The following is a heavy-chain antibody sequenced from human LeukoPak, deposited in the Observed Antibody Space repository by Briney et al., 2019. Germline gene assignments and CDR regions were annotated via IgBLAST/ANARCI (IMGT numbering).Heavy chain of an antibody. CDR1: GGSISSYY. V-gene: IGHV4-59*12. CDR3: ARVEHGSSSWASFDY. D-gene: IGHD6-13*01. CDR2: IYYSGST. J-gene: IGHJ4*02. Sequence: SESLSLTRTVSGGSISSYYWSWIRQPPGKGLGWIGYIYYSGSTNYNPSLKSRVTISVDTSKNQFSLKLSSVTAADTAVYYCARVEHGSSSWASFDYWGQGTLVTVSS.